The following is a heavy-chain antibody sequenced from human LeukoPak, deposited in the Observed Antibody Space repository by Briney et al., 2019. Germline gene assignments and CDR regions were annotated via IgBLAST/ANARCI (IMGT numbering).Heavy chain of an antibody. V-gene: IGHV3-64D*09. CDR3: VKRYCSGGSCYQFDY. CDR1: GFTFSNYA. Sequence: PGGSLRLSCSASGFTFSNYAMHWVRQAPGKGLEYVSAISSNGANTYYADSVKGRVTISRDNSKNTLFLQLSSLRVEDTAVYYCVKRYCSGGSCYQFDYWGQGTLVIVSP. D-gene: IGHD2-15*01. J-gene: IGHJ4*02. CDR2: ISSNGANT.